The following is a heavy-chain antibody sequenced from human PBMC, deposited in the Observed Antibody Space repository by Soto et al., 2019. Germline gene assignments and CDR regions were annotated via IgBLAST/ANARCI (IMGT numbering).Heavy chain of an antibody. CDR2: ISGSGGST. J-gene: IGHJ4*02. CDR3: AKGLRYFDWQIGYFDY. V-gene: IGHV3-23*01. Sequence: GGSLRLSCAASGFTFSSYAMSWVRQAPGKGLEWVSAISGSGGSTYYADSVKGRFTISRDNSKNTLYLQMNSLRAEDTAVYYCAKGLRYFDWQIGYFDYWGQGTLVTVSS. D-gene: IGHD3-9*01. CDR1: GFTFSSYA.